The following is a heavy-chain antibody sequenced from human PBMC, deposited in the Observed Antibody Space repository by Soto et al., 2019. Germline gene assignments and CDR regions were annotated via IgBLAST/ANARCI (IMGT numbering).Heavy chain of an antibody. CDR3: AIGSTVINTLDF. Sequence: QVQLQESGPGLVKPSQTLSLACTVSGGSITSGDYYWSWIRQPPGKGLEWVGYNYYGGSTYYNPSLESRITISLDTARNQFSLELTSVTASETAVYYCAIGSTVINTLDFWGQGTLVTVSS. CDR1: GGSITSGDYY. CDR2: NYYGGST. D-gene: IGHD4-17*01. J-gene: IGHJ4*02. V-gene: IGHV4-30-4*01.